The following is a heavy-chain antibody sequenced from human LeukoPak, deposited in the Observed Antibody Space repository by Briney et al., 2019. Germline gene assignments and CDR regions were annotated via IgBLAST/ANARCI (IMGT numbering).Heavy chain of an antibody. Sequence: GRSLRLSCAASGFTFSSYAMHWVRQAPGKGLEWVAVISYDGSNKYYADSVKGRFTISRDNSKNTLYLQMNSLRAEDTAVYYCARDPRSSGWFLFDYWGQGTLVTVSS. CDR1: GFTFSSYA. J-gene: IGHJ4*02. CDR3: ARDPRSSGWFLFDY. D-gene: IGHD6-19*01. V-gene: IGHV3-30-3*01. CDR2: ISYDGSNK.